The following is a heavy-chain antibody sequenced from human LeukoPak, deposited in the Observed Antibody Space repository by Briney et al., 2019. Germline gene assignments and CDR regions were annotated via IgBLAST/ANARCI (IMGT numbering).Heavy chain of an antibody. CDR3: AKDSNSPFAYYFDY. J-gene: IGHJ4*02. Sequence: GGSLRLSCAASGFTFSSYGLHWVRQAPGKGLDWVAFIRHDGSNKYSADSVKGRFTISRDNSKNTLYLQMKSLRAEDTAVYYCAKDSNSPFAYYFDYWGQGTLVTVSS. CDR2: IRHDGSNK. V-gene: IGHV3-30*02. D-gene: IGHD6-6*01. CDR1: GFTFSSYG.